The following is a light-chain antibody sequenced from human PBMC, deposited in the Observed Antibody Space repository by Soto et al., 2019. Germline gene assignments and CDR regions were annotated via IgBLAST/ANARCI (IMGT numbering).Light chain of an antibody. Sequence: QSVLTQPPSVSEAPRQRVTISCSGSSSNIGNNAVNWYQQLPGKAPKLLIYYDDLLPSGVSDRFSGSKSGTSASLAISGLQSEDEADYYCAAWDDSLNAYVFGTGTQLTV. CDR1: SSNIGNNA. J-gene: IGLJ1*01. CDR2: YDD. V-gene: IGLV1-36*01. CDR3: AAWDDSLNAYV.